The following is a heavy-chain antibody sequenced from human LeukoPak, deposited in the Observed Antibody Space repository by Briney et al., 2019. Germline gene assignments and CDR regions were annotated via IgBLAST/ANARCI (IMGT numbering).Heavy chain of an antibody. V-gene: IGHV3-74*03. CDR2: INSDGSGT. CDR1: GITFSTYW. D-gene: IGHD3-3*01. CDR3: VTDIYIRRDSWYDVRSFDN. Sequence: GGSLRLSCAASGITFSTYWMHWVRQAPGKGLVWVSRINSDGSGTTYADSVKGRFTISRDNTKNTLYLQMNSLRGQGKGVDYCVTDIYIRRDSWYDVRSFDNWGQGTLVTVSS. J-gene: IGHJ4*02.